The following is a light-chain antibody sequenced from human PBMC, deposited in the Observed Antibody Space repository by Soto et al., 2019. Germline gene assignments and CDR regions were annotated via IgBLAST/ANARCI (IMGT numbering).Light chain of an antibody. Sequence: QSVLTQPPSASGSPGQSLTISCTGTSSDVGAHNYVSWYQQNPGKAPKLMLYDVNKRPSGVPDRFSGSKSGNTASLTVSGLQAEDEADYYCSSYAGGNNWVFGGGTKLT. CDR1: SSDVGAHNY. CDR3: SSYAGGNNWV. J-gene: IGLJ3*02. CDR2: DVN. V-gene: IGLV2-8*01.